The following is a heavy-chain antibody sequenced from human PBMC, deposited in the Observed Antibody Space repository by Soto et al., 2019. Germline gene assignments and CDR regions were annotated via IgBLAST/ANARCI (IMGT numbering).Heavy chain of an antibody. J-gene: IGHJ4*02. CDR1: GFSLSTSGVG. V-gene: IGHV2-5*02. CDR2: IYWDDDK. Sequence: QITLKESGPTLVKPTQTLTLTCTFSGFSLSTSGVGVGWIRQPPGKALEWLALIYWDDDKRYSPSLKSRLTITKDNPKNQVVLTMTNMDPVDTATYYCAHSMPPEVTTCYYFDYWGQGTLVTVSS. CDR3: AHSMPPEVTTCYYFDY. D-gene: IGHD4-4*01.